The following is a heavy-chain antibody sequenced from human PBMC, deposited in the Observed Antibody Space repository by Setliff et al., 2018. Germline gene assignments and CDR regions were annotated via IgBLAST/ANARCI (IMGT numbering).Heavy chain of an antibody. Sequence: GGSLRLSCAASGFTFSDYYMSWIRQAPGKGLEWVSSISRSSNYISYADSVKGRFTISRDNAKNSLYLQMNSLGAEDTALYYCARAHRYFSDTSGYFYDQGRSAFDVWGQGTMVTVSS. V-gene: IGHV3-11*05. CDR3: ARAHRYFSDTSGYFYDQGRSAFDV. CDR2: ISRSSNYI. CDR1: GFTFSDYY. D-gene: IGHD3-22*01. J-gene: IGHJ3*01.